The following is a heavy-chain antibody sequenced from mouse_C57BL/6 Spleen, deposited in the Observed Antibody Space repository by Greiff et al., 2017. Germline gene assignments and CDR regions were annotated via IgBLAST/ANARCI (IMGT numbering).Heavy chain of an antibody. CDR1: GFNIKDYY. D-gene: IGHD2-4*01. CDR3: ASSFYDYGGGYAMDY. J-gene: IGHJ4*01. Sequence: EVQLKESGAELVKPGASVKLSCTASGFNIKDYYMHWVKQRTEQGLEWIGRIDPEDGETKYAPKFQGKATITADTSPNTAYLQRSSLTSEDTAVYYCASSFYDYGGGYAMDYWGQGTSDTVSS. V-gene: IGHV14-2*01. CDR2: IDPEDGET.